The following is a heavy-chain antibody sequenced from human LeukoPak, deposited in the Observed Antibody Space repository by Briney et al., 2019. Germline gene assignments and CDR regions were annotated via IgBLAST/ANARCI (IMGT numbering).Heavy chain of an antibody. CDR3: ATTVTTRSPYYFDY. Sequence: GESLKISCKGSGYSFTSHWISWVRQMPGKGLEWMGRIDPSDSYTNYSPSFQGHVTISADKSISTAYLQWSSLKASDTAMYYCATTVTTRSPYYFDYWGQGTLVTVSS. CDR1: GYSFTSHW. CDR2: IDPSDSYT. V-gene: IGHV5-10-1*01. J-gene: IGHJ4*02. D-gene: IGHD4-17*01.